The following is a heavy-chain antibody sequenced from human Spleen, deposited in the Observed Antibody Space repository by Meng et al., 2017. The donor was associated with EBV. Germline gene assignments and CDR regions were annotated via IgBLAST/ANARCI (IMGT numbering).Heavy chain of an antibody. Sequence: QLVQSGPEVKKPGASVKVSCKASGDTFSNYAITWVRQAPGQGLEWMGIINPSGGSTTYAQKFQGRVTMTRDTSTSTVYMELSSLTSEDTAVYYCARSRRSSGWYYFDYWGQGTLVTVSS. V-gene: IGHV1-46*01. CDR2: INPSGGST. CDR1: GDTFSNYA. D-gene: IGHD6-19*01. CDR3: ARSRRSSGWYYFDY. J-gene: IGHJ4*02.